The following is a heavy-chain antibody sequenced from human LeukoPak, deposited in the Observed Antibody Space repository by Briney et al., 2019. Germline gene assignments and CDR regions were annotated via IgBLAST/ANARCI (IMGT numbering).Heavy chain of an antibody. J-gene: IGHJ4*02. D-gene: IGHD6-19*01. V-gene: IGHV4-4*07. CDR3: ARHRLGAWLDRPHYFDY. CDR1: GGSISSYY. CDR2: IYTSGST. Sequence: SETLSLTCTVSGGSISSYYWSWIRQPAGKGLEWIGRIYTSGSTNYNPSLKSRVTMSVDTSKNQFSLKLSSVTAADTAVYYCARHRLGAWLDRPHYFDYWGQGTLVTVSS.